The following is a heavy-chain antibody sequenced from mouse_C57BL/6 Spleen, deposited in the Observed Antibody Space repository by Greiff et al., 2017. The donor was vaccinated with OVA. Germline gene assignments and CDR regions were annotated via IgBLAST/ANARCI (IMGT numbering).Heavy chain of an antibody. Sequence: EVQLVESGGGLVKPGGSLKLSCAASGFTFSSYAMSWVRQTPEKRLEWVATISDGGSYTYYPDNVKGRFTISRDNAKNNLYLQMSHLESEDTAMYYCAREGESYYLDYWGQGTTLTVSS. CDR1: GFTFSSYA. D-gene: IGHD6-2*01. CDR2: ISDGGSYT. CDR3: AREGESYYLDY. J-gene: IGHJ2*01. V-gene: IGHV5-4*01.